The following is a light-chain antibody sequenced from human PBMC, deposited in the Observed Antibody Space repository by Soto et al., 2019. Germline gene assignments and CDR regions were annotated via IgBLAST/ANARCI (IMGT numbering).Light chain of an antibody. V-gene: IGKV1-5*01. CDR3: QQCHRYLT. CDR1: QSISNR. Sequence: DIQMTQPPSTLSASVGDRVTITCRASQSISNRLAWYQQKPGKAPKVLIYHASNLQSGVPSRFSGSASGTEFTLTISSLQPDDIATYYCQQCHRYLTFGQGTKVDI. CDR2: HAS. J-gene: IGKJ1*01.